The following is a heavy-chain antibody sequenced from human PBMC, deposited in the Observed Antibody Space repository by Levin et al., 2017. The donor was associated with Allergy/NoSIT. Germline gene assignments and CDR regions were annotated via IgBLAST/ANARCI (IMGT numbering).Heavy chain of an antibody. V-gene: IGHV3-23*01. J-gene: IGHJ5*02. Sequence: GGSLRLSCAASGFTFSSSAMSWVRQAPGKGLEWVSFISGGSTYYADSVKGRFTISRDNSKNTLYLQTNSLTAEDTAVYYCARIAGEFDPWGQGTLVTVSS. CDR3: ARIAGEFDP. CDR1: GFTFSSSA. CDR2: ISGGST. D-gene: IGHD2-21*01.